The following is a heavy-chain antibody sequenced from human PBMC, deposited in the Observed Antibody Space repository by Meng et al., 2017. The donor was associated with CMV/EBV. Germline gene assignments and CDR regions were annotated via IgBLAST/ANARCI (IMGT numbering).Heavy chain of an antibody. CDR1: GGSISSYY. CDR2: IYYSGST. D-gene: IGHD3-10*01. V-gene: IGHV4-59*01. J-gene: IGHJ6*02. Sequence: GSLRLSCTVSGGSISSYYWSWIRQPPGKGLEWIGYIYYSGSTNYNPSLKSRVTISVDTSKNQFSLKLSSVTAADTAVYYCAREGSFDGEFSHYYYGTDVWGQGTTVTVSS. CDR3: AREGSFDGEFSHYYYGTDV.